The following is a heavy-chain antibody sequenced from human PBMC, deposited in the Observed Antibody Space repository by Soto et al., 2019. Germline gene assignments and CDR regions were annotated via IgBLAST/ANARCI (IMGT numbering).Heavy chain of an antibody. D-gene: IGHD2-15*01. CDR3: AYLPCSGGSCYWFSYSGMDV. Sequence: QITLKESGPTLVKPTQTLTLTCTFSGFSLSTSGVGVAWIRQPPGKALEWLALIYWDDDKRYRPSLETRLTVTKDTGKDQVVLSMTYMDSVDTATYYCAYLPCSGGSCYWFSYSGMDVWGQGTTVTVSS. J-gene: IGHJ6*02. CDR1: GFSLSTSGVG. CDR2: IYWDDDK. V-gene: IGHV2-5*02.